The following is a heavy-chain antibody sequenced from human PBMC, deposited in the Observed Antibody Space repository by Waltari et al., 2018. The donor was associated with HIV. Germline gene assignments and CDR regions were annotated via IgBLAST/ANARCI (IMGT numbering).Heavy chain of an antibody. D-gene: IGHD1-26*01. Sequence: EVHLMESGGGLVKPGRSLRLSCRGSGFTFGDYGLSWFRQAPGRGRGWVGFITSEVYGGTAEYAGSWTGRFTISREDSKSTAYMQMNRLESEDTGVYFCSRPSGPLHSYGMDVWGQGTTVIVSS. J-gene: IGHJ6*02. CDR3: SRPSGPLHSYGMDV. CDR2: ITSEVYGGTA. V-gene: IGHV3-49*05. CDR1: GFTFGDYG.